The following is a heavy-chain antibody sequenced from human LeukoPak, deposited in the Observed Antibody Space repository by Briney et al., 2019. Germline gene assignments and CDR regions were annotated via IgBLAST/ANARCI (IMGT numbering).Heavy chain of an antibody. CDR3: ARDQGSGYYDSSGYYWFDP. D-gene: IGHD3-22*01. V-gene: IGHV1-69*05. J-gene: IGHJ5*02. CDR1: GGTSSSYA. CDR2: IIPIFGTA. Sequence: SVKVSCKASGGTSSSYAISWVRQAPGQGLEWMGGIIPIFGTANYAQKFQGRVTITTDESTSTAYMELSSLRSEDTAVYYCARDQGSGYYDSSGYYWFDPWGQGTLVTVSS.